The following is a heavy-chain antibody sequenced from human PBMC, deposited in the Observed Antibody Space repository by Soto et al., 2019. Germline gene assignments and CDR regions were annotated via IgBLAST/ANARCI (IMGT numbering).Heavy chain of an antibody. V-gene: IGHV4-59*11. CDR2: IYYSGSS. J-gene: IGHJ5*02. D-gene: IGHD3-3*01. CDR3: ARGSGLRHYRPGINWFDP. CDR1: GGSISSHY. Sequence: SETLSLTCTVSGGSISSHYWSWIRQPPGRGLEWIGHIYYSGSSDYNPSLKSRLTISVDTSKNQFSLRLRSVTAADTAVYYCARGSGLRHYRPGINWFDPRGQGTLVTVSS.